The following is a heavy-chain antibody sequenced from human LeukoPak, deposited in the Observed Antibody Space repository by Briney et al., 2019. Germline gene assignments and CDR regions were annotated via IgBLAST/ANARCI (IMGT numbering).Heavy chain of an antibody. Sequence: GGFQRLSCAASGFTVSTNYMGWVRQAPGKGLEWVSVFYSGGSKYYADSVKGRFTISRDNSKNTLYLEMNSPRVEDTAVYYCARDQSDGMDVWGQGTTVTVSS. CDR2: FYSGGSK. V-gene: IGHV3-66*01. CDR3: ARDQSDGMDV. CDR1: GFTVSTNY. J-gene: IGHJ6*02.